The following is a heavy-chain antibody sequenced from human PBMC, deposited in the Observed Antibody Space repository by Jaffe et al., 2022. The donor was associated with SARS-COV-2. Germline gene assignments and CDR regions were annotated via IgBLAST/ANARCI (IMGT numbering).Heavy chain of an antibody. CDR3: ARMAPYCSSTSCYHFDY. CDR2: ISSSSSTI. CDR1: GFTFSSYS. V-gene: IGHV3-48*02. D-gene: IGHD2-2*01. Sequence: EVQLVESGGGLVQPGGSLRLSCAASGFTFSSYSMNWVRQAPGKGLEWVSYISSSSSTIYYADSVKGRFTISRDNAKNSLYLQMNSLRDEDTAVYYCARMAPYCSSTSCYHFDYWGQGTLVTVSS. J-gene: IGHJ4*02.